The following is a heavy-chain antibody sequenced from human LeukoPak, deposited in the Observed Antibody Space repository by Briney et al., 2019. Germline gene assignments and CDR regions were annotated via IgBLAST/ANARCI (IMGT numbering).Heavy chain of an antibody. CDR1: GFTFGNYA. CDR3: ARNPERKYWFDP. V-gene: IGHV3-23*01. J-gene: IGHJ5*02. CDR2: IASYGGTT. Sequence: PGGSLRLSCAASGFTFGNYAMSWVRQAPGKGLQWVSTIASYGGTTYYADSVKGRLTISRDNFKNAVYLQMNSLRAEDTAVYYCARNPERKYWFDPWGQGSLVTVSS.